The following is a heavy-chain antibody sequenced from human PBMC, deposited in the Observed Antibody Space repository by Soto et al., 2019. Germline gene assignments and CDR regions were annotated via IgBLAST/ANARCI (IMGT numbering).Heavy chain of an antibody. CDR3: AKDWGSSGWFNWFDS. CDR2: ISHDGFSQ. Sequence: QVQLVESGGGVVQPGRSLRLSCVVSGFTLSNTGVHWVRQAPGQGLEWVSMISHDGFSQYYLDSVKGRFTISRDNSKNTVYLQMNSLRPEDTSVYYCAKDWGSSGWFNWFDSWGQGTVVTVSS. CDR1: GFTLSNTG. J-gene: IGHJ5*01. V-gene: IGHV3-30*18. D-gene: IGHD6-19*01.